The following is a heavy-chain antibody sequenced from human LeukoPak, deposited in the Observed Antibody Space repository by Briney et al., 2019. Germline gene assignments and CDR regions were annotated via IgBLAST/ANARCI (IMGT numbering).Heavy chain of an antibody. J-gene: IGHJ4*02. V-gene: IGHV3-33*01. D-gene: IGHD2-15*01. Sequence: GGSLRLSCAASRFTFSNYGMHWVRQAPGKGLEWVAVIWYDGSNKYYADPVKGRFTVSRDNSKNTLYLQMNSLRAEDTAVYYCARDKAAAFDCWGQGTLVTVSS. CDR3: ARDKAAAFDC. CDR2: IWYDGSNK. CDR1: RFTFSNYG.